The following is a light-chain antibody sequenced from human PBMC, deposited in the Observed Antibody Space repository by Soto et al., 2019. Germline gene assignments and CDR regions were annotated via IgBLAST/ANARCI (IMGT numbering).Light chain of an antibody. V-gene: IGKV3-20*01. J-gene: IGKJ1*01. CDR2: NAY. CDR1: QSLNSNS. Sequence: EIVFTQSPGTLSVSEGGTATLSCRSSQSLNSNSLAWYQKKPGQAPRLLIYNAYNRASGIPERLSGSGYGTDLTLTISRMEHEDFVVYHCQQYDGSTRTFGQGTKVDIK. CDR3: QQYDGSTRT.